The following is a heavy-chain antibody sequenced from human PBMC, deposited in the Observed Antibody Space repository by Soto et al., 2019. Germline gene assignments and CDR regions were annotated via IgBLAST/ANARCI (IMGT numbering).Heavy chain of an antibody. CDR1: GFTFSSYA. CDR3: ARDKSPSSSGWHNRHFDY. J-gene: IGHJ4*02. V-gene: IGHV3-30-3*01. D-gene: IGHD6-19*01. CDR2: ISYDGSNK. Sequence: QVQLVESGGGVVQPGRSLRLSCAASGFTFSSYAMHWVRQAPGKGLEWVAVISYDGSNKYYADSVKGRFTISRDNSKNTLYLQMNSLRAEVTAVYYCARDKSPSSSGWHNRHFDYWGQGTLVTVSS.